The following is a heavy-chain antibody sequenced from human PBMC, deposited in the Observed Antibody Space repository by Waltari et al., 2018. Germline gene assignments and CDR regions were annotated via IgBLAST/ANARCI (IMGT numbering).Heavy chain of an antibody. CDR1: GGSFSGYY. D-gene: IGHD3-22*01. CDR2: INHRGST. Sequence: QVQLQQWGAGLLKPSETLSLTCAVYGGSFSGYYWSWIRQPPGKGLEWIGEINHRGSTNYTPSLKSRVTISVDTSKNQFSLKLSSVTAADTAVYYCARAKSYVVSSTMIVVGATDYWGQGTLVTVSS. J-gene: IGHJ4*02. V-gene: IGHV4-34*01. CDR3: ARAKSYVVSSTMIVVGATDY.